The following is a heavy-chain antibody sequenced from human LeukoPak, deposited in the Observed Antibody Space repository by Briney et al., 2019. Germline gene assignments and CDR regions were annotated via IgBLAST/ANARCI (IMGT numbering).Heavy chain of an antibody. CDR2: INTDGSST. CDR3: ARAPAAYFDY. V-gene: IGHV3-74*01. Sequence: GGSLRLSCAASGFTFSSYWMHWVRQAPGKGLVWVSRINTDGSSTNYADSVKGRFTISRDNAKNTLYLQMNSLRVEDTAVYYCARAPAAYFDYWGQGTLVTVSS. CDR1: GFTFSSYW. J-gene: IGHJ4*02.